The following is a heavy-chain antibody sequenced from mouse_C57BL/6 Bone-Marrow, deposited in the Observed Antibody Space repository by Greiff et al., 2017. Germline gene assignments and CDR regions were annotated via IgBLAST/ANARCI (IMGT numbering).Heavy chain of an antibody. J-gene: IGHJ1*03. Sequence: VQVVESGAELARPGASVKLSCKASGYTFTSYGISWVKQRTGQGLEWIGEIYPRSGNTYYNEKFKGKATLTADKSSSTAYMELRSLTSEDSAVYFCARRDYYGSRYWYFDVWGTGTTVTVSS. CDR2: IYPRSGNT. CDR1: GYTFTSYG. D-gene: IGHD1-1*01. V-gene: IGHV1-81*01. CDR3: ARRDYYGSRYWYFDV.